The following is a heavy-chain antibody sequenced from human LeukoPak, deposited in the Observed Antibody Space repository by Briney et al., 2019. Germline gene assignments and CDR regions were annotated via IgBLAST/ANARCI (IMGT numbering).Heavy chain of an antibody. CDR2: ISGRGGST. CDR3: AKDLREYNYGSFDY. D-gene: IGHD3-10*01. Sequence: GGSLRLSCAASGFTFTTYAMNWVRQAPGKGLEWVSGISGRGGSTYYAESVKGRFTISRENSKNTLYLQMNSLRAEDTAIYYCAKDLREYNYGSFDYWGQGTLVTVSS. J-gene: IGHJ4*02. V-gene: IGHV3-23*01. CDR1: GFTFTTYA.